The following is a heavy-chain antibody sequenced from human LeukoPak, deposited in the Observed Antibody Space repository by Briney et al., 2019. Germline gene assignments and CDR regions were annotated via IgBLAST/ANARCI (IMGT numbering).Heavy chain of an antibody. D-gene: IGHD2-15*01. J-gene: IGHJ4*02. CDR3: ARGSCSGGSCYWRYYFDY. CDR1: GYTFTSYD. Sequence: ASVKVSCKPSGYTFTSYDINWVRQATGQGLEWMGWMNPNSGNTGYAQKFQGRVTITRNTSISTAYMELSSLRSEDTAVYYCARGSCSGGSCYWRYYFDYWGQGTLVTVSS. V-gene: IGHV1-8*03. CDR2: MNPNSGNT.